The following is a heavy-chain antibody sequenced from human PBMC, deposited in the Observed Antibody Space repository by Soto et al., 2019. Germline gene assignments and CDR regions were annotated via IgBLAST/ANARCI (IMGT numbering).Heavy chain of an antibody. CDR3: AREKCSSTSCNHGMDV. J-gene: IGHJ6*02. Sequence: GCSLRLSCVASAFTFNNFPMHWVRQAPGKGLQWLASITTTSTYKYYADSVKGRFSISRDNAKNSLYLELTNLGSEDTAVYYCAREKCSSTSCNHGMDVWGLGTTVTVSS. D-gene: IGHD2-2*01. CDR1: AFTFNNFP. CDR2: ITTTSTYK. V-gene: IGHV3-21*01.